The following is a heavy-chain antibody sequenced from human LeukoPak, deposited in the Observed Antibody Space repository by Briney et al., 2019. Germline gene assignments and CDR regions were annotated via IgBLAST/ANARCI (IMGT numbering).Heavy chain of an antibody. CDR1: GYTFTSYY. CDR3: AATTMVERGGVYYGMDV. Sequence: ASVKVSCKASGYTFTSYYMHWVRQAPGQGLEWMGIINPSGGSTSYAQKFQERVTITRDMSTSTAYMELSSLRSEDTAVYYCAATTMVERGGVYYGMDVWGQGTTVTVSS. D-gene: IGHD2-8*01. J-gene: IGHJ6*02. CDR2: INPSGGST. V-gene: IGHV1-46*01.